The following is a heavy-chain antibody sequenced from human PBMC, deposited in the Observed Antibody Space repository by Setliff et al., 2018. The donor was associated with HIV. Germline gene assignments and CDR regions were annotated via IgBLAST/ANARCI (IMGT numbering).Heavy chain of an antibody. CDR2: INPSGGST. CDR1: GYTFTSYY. D-gene: IGHD6-19*01. Sequence: ASVKVSCKASGYTFTSYYMHWVRQAPGQGLEWMGLINPSGGSTSYAQKFQGRVTVTRDTSTNTVYMELTSLRSDDTAVYYCARDSSGWDFDYWGQGTLVTVSS. CDR3: ARDSSGWDFDY. J-gene: IGHJ4*02. V-gene: IGHV1-46*01.